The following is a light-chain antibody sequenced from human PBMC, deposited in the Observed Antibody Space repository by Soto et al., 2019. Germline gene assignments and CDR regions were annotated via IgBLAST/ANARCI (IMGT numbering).Light chain of an antibody. Sequence: QSDLTQPASVSGSPGQSITISCTGTSSDIGAFTSVSWYQQHPGKAPKLIIYDIIHRPSGVSDRFSGSKSVNTASLTVSGLQPEDGANYYCSSYSRTTTLVVFGGGTKLTVL. CDR2: DII. J-gene: IGLJ2*01. V-gene: IGLV2-14*03. CDR1: SSDIGAFTS. CDR3: SSYSRTTTLVV.